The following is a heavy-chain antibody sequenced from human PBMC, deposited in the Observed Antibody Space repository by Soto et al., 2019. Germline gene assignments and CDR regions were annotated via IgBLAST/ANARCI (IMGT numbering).Heavy chain of an antibody. J-gene: IGHJ6*02. Sequence: EVQLVESGGGLVQPGGSLRLSCAASGFTFSSYWMSWVRQAPGKGLEWVANIKQDGSEKYYVDSVKGRFTISRDNAKNSLYLQMNSLRAEDTAVYYCARVRAVAPYYYYSMDVWGQGTTVTVSS. CDR1: GFTFSSYW. V-gene: IGHV3-7*03. CDR3: ARVRAVAPYYYYSMDV. D-gene: IGHD6-19*01. CDR2: IKQDGSEK.